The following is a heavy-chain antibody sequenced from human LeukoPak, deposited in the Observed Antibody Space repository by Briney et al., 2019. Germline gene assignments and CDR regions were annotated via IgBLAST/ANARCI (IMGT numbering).Heavy chain of an antibody. CDR3: ARHESAVGALFY. D-gene: IGHD1-26*01. J-gene: IGHJ4*02. CDR1: GGSISRYY. V-gene: IGHV4-59*08. CDR2: IYSTGST. Sequence: PSETLSLTCTVSGGSISRYYWSWIRQPPGKGLEWVGYIYSTGSTNSNPSLNSRVTISIDTSRNQFSLRVTSVTAADTAVYYCARHESAVGALFYWGQGTLVTVSS.